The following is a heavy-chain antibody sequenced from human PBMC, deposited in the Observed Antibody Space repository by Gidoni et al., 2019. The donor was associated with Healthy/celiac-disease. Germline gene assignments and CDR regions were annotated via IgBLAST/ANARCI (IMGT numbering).Heavy chain of an antibody. V-gene: IGHV3-23*01. D-gene: IGHD3-3*01. CDR3: AKDDGDFWSGYYTDWFDP. J-gene: IGHJ5*02. CDR2: ISGSGGST. Sequence: EVQLLASGGGLVQPGGSLRLSCAASGFTFSSYAMSWVRQAPGKGLEWVSAISGSGGSTYYADSVKGRFTISRDNSKNTLYLQMNSLRAEDTAVYYCAKDDGDFWSGYYTDWFDPWGQGTLVTVSS. CDR1: GFTFSSYA.